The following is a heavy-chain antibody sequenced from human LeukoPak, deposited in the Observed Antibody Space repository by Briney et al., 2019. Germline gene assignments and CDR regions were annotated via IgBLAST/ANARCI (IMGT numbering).Heavy chain of an antibody. CDR3: ARSPYSSSWYSTSNWFDP. Sequence: PGGSLRLSCAASGFIFSSYSMNWVRQGPGKGLEGVSSISSSSSYIYYADSVKGRFTSSRDDAKNSLYLQMNSLRAEDTAVYYCARSPYSSSWYSTSNWFDPWGRGTLVTVSS. V-gene: IGHV3-21*01. D-gene: IGHD6-13*01. CDR1: GFIFSSYS. CDR2: ISSSSSYI. J-gene: IGHJ5*02.